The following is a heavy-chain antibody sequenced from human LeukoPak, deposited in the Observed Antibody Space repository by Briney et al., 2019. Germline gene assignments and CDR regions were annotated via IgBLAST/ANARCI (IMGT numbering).Heavy chain of an antibody. CDR2: IYYSGST. Sequence: SETLSLTCTVSGGSISGYYWSWIRQPPGKGLEWIGYIYYSGSTNYNPSLKSRVTISVDTSKNQFSLKLSSVTAADTAVYYCARERGTTYYYGSGSYYWFDPWGQGTLVTVSS. CDR3: ARERGTTYYYGSGSYYWFDP. CDR1: GGSISGYY. V-gene: IGHV4-59*01. D-gene: IGHD3-10*01. J-gene: IGHJ5*02.